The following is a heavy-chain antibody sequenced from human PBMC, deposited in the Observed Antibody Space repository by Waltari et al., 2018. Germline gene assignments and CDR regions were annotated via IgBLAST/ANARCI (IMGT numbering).Heavy chain of an antibody. J-gene: IGHJ3*02. CDR2: IKKDGSEE. Sequence: EVQLVESGGGLVQPGGSLRLSCVASGFTLSSYWMSWVSQAPGKGLGWEANIKKDGSEEYYVDAVRGRFTISRDNAKISLYLQMNSLRPEDTAVYYCARDQWFAFDIWGQGTMVTVSS. D-gene: IGHD3-22*01. CDR3: ARDQWFAFDI. V-gene: IGHV3-7*01. CDR1: GFTLSSYW.